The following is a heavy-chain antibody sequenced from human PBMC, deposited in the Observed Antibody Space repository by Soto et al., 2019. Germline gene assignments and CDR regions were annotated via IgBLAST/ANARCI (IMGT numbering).Heavy chain of an antibody. CDR3: AREPLDGMDV. J-gene: IGHJ6*02. CDR1: GGSVNTGDNY. CDR2: IYHTGNT. Sequence: QVQLHQSGPGLVKPSQTLSLECTVIGGSVNTGDNYWRWVRQSPRRGLEWIGYIYHTGNTFYKPALEKRVTMAVDASKNQFSLTLASVTAADTAVYFGAREPLDGMDVWGQGTNVTVSS. V-gene: IGHV4-30-4*01.